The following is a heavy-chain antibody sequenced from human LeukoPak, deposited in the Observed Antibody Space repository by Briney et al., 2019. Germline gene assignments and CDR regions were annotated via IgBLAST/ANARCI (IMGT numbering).Heavy chain of an antibody. CDR2: INSDGINT. CDR1: GFTFSNYW. V-gene: IGHV3-74*01. Sequence: GGSLRLSCAASGFTFSNYWMHWVRQAPGKGLVWVSRINSDGINTSYADSVKGRFTISRDNAKKSLYLQMNSLRTEDTAVYYCVRALYDGSGYYSHFDYWGQGTLVTVSS. CDR3: VRALYDGSGYYSHFDY. D-gene: IGHD3-22*01. J-gene: IGHJ4*02.